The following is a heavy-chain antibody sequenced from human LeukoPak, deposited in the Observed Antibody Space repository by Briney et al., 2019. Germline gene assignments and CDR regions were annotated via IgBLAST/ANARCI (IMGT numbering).Heavy chain of an antibody. V-gene: IGHV4-59*01. Sequence: SETLSLTCTVSGGSISYYYWSWIRQPPGKGLEWIGYIYYSGSTNYSSSLKSRVTISVDTSKNQFSLKLSSVTAADTAVYYCARDGDSSSWRSIDYWGQGTLVTVSS. J-gene: IGHJ4*02. CDR3: ARDGDSSSWRSIDY. D-gene: IGHD6-13*01. CDR1: GGSISYYY. CDR2: IYYSGST.